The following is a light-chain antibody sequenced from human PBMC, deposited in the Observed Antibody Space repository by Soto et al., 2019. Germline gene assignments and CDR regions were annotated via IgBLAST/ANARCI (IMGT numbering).Light chain of an antibody. CDR1: KWGDKY. Sequence: SSELTQPPSVSGSPGQTASITCSGDKWGDKYACWYQQKPGQSPVLVIYQDSKRPSGIPEGFSGSNSGNTATLTISGTQAMDEADYYCPAWDSSTYVVFGGGTKVTVL. V-gene: IGLV3-1*01. CDR2: QDS. J-gene: IGLJ2*01. CDR3: PAWDSSTYVV.